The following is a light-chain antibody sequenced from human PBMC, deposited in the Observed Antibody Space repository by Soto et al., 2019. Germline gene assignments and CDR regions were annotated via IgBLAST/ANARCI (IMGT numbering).Light chain of an antibody. V-gene: IGLV2-14*01. J-gene: IGLJ1*01. Sequence: QSALTQPASVSGSPGQSITISCTGTSSDVDGYNYVSWYQQHPGKVPKLMIYEVSNRPSGVSNRFSGSKSGNTASLTISGLQAEDEADYYCSSYTSASTYDFGTGTKVTVL. CDR2: EVS. CDR1: SSDVDGYNY. CDR3: SSYTSASTYD.